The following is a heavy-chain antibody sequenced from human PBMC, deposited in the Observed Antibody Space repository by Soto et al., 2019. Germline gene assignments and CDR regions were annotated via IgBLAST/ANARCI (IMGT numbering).Heavy chain of an antibody. CDR1: GGSISSSNW. CDR3: ARGREQQLVCFDY. D-gene: IGHD6-13*01. CDR2: IYHSGST. Sequence: SETLSLTCAVSGGSISSSNWWSWVRQPPGKGLEWIGEIYHSGSTNYNPSLKSRVTISVDKSKNQFSLKLSSVTAVDSAVYYCARGREQQLVCFDYWGQGTLVTVSS. V-gene: IGHV4-4*02. J-gene: IGHJ4*02.